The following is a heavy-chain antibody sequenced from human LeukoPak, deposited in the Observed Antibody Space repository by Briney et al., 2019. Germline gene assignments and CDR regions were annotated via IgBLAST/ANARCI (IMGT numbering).Heavy chain of an antibody. CDR2: ISYDGSKK. V-gene: IGHV3-30*01. J-gene: IGHJ4*02. CDR1: GFTFRSFA. CDR3: ARDSDYYDRSGYKY. D-gene: IGHD3-22*01. Sequence: GGSLRLSCAASGFTFRSFAMPWVRQAPGKGLDWVAVISYDGSKKYYADSVKGRFTISRDNSKNTLYLQMNSLRAEDTAVYYCARDSDYYDRSGYKYWGQGTLVTVSS.